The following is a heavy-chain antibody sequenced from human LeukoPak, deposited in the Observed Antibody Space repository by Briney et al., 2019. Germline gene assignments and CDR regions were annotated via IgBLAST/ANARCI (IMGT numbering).Heavy chain of an antibody. CDR2: ISGVGDST. J-gene: IGHJ6*02. Sequence: PGGSLRLSCAASGFMFRNFAMSWVRQAPGKGLEWVSSISGVGDSTYYADSVKGRFTISRDNSKNTLYLQMNSLRAEDTAVYYCARESVHPRYYYYYGVDVWGQGTTVTVSS. D-gene: IGHD1-1*01. V-gene: IGHV3-23*01. CDR1: GFMFRNFA. CDR3: ARESVHPRYYYYYGVDV.